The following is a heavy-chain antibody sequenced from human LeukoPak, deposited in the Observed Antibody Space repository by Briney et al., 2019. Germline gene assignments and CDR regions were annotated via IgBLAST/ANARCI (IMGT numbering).Heavy chain of an antibody. CDR1: GYTFTSYA. CDR2: INAGNGNT. D-gene: IGHD3-16*01. CDR3: ARGPPLRITFGGVIVY. V-gene: IGHV1-3*01. Sequence: GASVKVSCKASGYTFTSYAMHWVRQAPGQRLEWMGWINAGNGNTKYSQKFQGRVTMTRDTSTSTVYMELSSLRSEDTAVYYCARGPPLRITFGGVIVYWGQGTLVTVSS. J-gene: IGHJ4*02.